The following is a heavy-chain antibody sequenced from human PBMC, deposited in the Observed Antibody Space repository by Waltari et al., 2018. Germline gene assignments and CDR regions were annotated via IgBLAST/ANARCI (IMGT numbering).Heavy chain of an antibody. V-gene: IGHV1-46*01. Sequence: QVQLVQSAAEVKKPGATVQVPCTASGHTFTRYYMHWVRRAPGQGLEWRGLISPGRSSTSYAQKFQGRVTMTRETCTITVEMGLSSLGSEETDVYDRAGDNGGLARGGGGSCDFWGQGTMVTVSS. CDR2: ISPGRSST. J-gene: IGHJ3*01. D-gene: IGHD3-10*01. CDR1: GHTFTRYY. CDR3: AGDNGGLARGGGGSCDF.